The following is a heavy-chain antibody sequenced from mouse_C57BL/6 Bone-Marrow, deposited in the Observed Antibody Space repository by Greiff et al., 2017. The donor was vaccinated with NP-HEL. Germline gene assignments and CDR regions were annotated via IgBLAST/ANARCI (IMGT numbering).Heavy chain of an antibody. V-gene: IGHV7-1*01. J-gene: IGHJ3*01. CDR3: ARDAKYYGRRAWFAY. Sequence: EVQVVESGGGLVQSGRSLRLSCATSGFTFSDFYMEWVRQAPGKGLEWIAASRNKANDYTTEYSASVKGRFIVSRDTSQSILYLQMNALRAEDTAIYYCARDAKYYGRRAWFAYWGQGTLVTVSA. D-gene: IGHD1-1*01. CDR2: SRNKANDYTT. CDR1: GFTFSDFY.